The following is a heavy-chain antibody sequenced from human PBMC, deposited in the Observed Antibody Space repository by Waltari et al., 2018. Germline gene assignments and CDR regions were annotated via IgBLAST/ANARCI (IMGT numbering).Heavy chain of an antibody. Sequence: EVRLEESGGGLVQPGGSLRLSCAASGFTFRNYWMTYVRQAPGKGLEWVATTKQDGREKYYADSLKGRFTISRDNAKNSLFLQMNSLRAEDTAVYYCARDAMVTPGNHFDYWGHGTLVTVSS. J-gene: IGHJ4*01. CDR1: GFTFRNYW. CDR2: TKQDGREK. CDR3: ARDAMVTPGNHFDY. D-gene: IGHD5-18*01. V-gene: IGHV3-7*01.